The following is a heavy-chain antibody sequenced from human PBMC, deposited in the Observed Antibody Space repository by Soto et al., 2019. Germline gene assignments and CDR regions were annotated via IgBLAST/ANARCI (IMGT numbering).Heavy chain of an antibody. V-gene: IGHV4-34*01. CDR1: GGSFSGYY. CDR2: INHSGST. Sequence: QVQLQQWGAGLLKPSETLSLTCAVYGGSFSGYYWSWIRQPPGKGLEWIGEINHSGSTNYNPSLKSRVTISVDTSKNQFSLKLSSVTAADTAVYYCAREYQLLTRTLDYWGQGTLVTVSS. J-gene: IGHJ4*02. CDR3: AREYQLLTRTLDY. D-gene: IGHD2-2*01.